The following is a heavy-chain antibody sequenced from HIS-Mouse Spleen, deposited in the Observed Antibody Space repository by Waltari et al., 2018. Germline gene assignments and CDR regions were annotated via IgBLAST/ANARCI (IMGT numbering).Heavy chain of an antibody. V-gene: IGHV4-39*07. Sequence: QLQLQESGPGLVKPSETLSLTCTVPGCSISSSSYYWGWIRQPPGKGLEWIGSIYYSGSTYYNPSLKSRVTISVDTSKNQFSLKLSSVTAADTVVYYCAREIPYSSSWYDWYFDLWGRGTLVTVSS. CDR3: AREIPYSSSWYDWYFDL. CDR1: GCSISSSSYY. D-gene: IGHD6-13*01. CDR2: IYYSGST. J-gene: IGHJ2*01.